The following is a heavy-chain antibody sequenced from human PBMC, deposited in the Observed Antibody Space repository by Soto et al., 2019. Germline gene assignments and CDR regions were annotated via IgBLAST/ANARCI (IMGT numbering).Heavy chain of an antibody. Sequence: PGGSLRVSCAAAGFTFSSYSMNWVRQAPGKGLEWVSYISSSSSTIYYADSVKGRFTISRDNAKNSLYLQMNSLRDEDTAVYYCARAADYYDSSGYYYYYGMDVWGQGTTVTVSS. CDR1: GFTFSSYS. CDR3: ARAADYYDSSGYYYYYGMDV. D-gene: IGHD3-22*01. J-gene: IGHJ6*02. V-gene: IGHV3-48*02. CDR2: ISSSSSTI.